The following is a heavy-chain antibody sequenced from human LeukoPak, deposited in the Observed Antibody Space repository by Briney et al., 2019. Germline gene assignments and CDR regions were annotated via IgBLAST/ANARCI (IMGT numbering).Heavy chain of an antibody. D-gene: IGHD5-24*01. Sequence: SVKVSCKASGGGFSTYTFAWVRQAPGEGLEWVGGIIPTFGTPSYAQKFQDRVTITADDSTTTAYMELSSLTSDDTAIYYCAREKSTMYFDFWGQGTLVTVSS. V-gene: IGHV1-69*13. CDR2: IIPTFGTP. CDR3: AREKSTMYFDF. CDR1: GGGFSTYT. J-gene: IGHJ4*02.